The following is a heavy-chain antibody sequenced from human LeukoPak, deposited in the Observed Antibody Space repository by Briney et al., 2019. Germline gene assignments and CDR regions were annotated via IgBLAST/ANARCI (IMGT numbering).Heavy chain of an antibody. CDR2: TYYSGST. D-gene: IGHD6-13*01. CDR1: GGSISSSSYY. Sequence: SETLSLTCTVSGGSISSSSYYWGWIRQPPGKGLEWIGSTYYSGSTYYNPSLKSRVTISVDTSKNQFSLKLSSVTAADTAVYYCARDSPRIAAADYWGQGTLVTVSS. V-gene: IGHV4-39*07. J-gene: IGHJ4*02. CDR3: ARDSPRIAAADY.